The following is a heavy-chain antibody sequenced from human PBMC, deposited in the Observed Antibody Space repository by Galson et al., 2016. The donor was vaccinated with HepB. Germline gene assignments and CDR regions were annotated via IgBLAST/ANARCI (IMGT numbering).Heavy chain of an antibody. D-gene: IGHD2-2*02. Sequence: SVKVSCKGSGYSFSTYDMYWVRQAPGQRLEWMGWINAGNGDTESSQKFRGRVTIIRDTSASTDYMELSSLRYEDTAVYYCARGPHRYCNRATCFTWFDLWGQGTLVTVSS. CDR3: ARGPHRYCNRATCFTWFDL. V-gene: IGHV1-3*01. CDR1: GYSFSTYD. CDR2: INAGNGDT. J-gene: IGHJ5*02.